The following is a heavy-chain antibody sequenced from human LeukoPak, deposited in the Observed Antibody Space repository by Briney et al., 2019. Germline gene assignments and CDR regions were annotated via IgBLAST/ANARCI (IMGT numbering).Heavy chain of an antibody. CDR2: ISGRDGST. CDR3: AKDRTVGASYWYFDL. CDR1: GFTFSSYA. J-gene: IGHJ2*01. V-gene: IGHV3-23*01. Sequence: GGSLRLSCTASGFTFSSYAMSWVRQAPGKGLEWVSAISGRDGSTNYADSVKGRFTISRDSSKNTLFLHMNTLRAEDTAIYYCAKDRTVGASYWYFDLWGRGTLVTVSS. D-gene: IGHD1-26*01.